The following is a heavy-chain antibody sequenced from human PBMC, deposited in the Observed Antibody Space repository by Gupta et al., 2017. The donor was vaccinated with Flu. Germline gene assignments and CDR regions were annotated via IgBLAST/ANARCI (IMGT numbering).Heavy chain of an antibody. CDR3: AKDGRAADYYESNNYFDY. V-gene: IGHV3-30-3*02. J-gene: IGHJ4*02. D-gene: IGHD3-22*01. Sequence: YGDSVKGRFTISRDNAKNTLYLQMNSLRAEDTAVYYCAKDGRAADYYESNNYFDYWGQGTLVTVSS.